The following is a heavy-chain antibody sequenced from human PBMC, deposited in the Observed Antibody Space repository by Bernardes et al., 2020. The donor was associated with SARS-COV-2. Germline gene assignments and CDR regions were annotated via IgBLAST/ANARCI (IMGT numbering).Heavy chain of an antibody. CDR3: AREWEDYTSSLFDY. J-gene: IGHJ4*02. CDR2: ISYDGTTK. D-gene: IGHD2-2*02. CDR1: GFPFSSFA. V-gene: IGHV3-30*04. Sequence: GGSLRLSCATSGFPFSSFAMHWVRQAPGKGLEWLSIISYDGTTKYNPDSVKGRFTISRDNSKNTLFLQLDSLTTDDTAVYYCAREWEDYTSSLFDYWGQGTLVTVSS.